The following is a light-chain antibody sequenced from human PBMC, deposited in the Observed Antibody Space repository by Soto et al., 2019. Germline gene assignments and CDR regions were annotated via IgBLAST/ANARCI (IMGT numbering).Light chain of an antibody. V-gene: IGKV1-33*01. CDR3: QHHDILPYP. CDR1: QDISNY. Sequence: DIQMTQSPSSLSASVGDRVTITCQASQDISNYLNWYQQKPGKAPKLLIYDASNLETGVPSRFSEIASGKNFTFNISSLQPEDIATYYYQHHDILPYPFGRGTKLEIK. J-gene: IGKJ2*01. CDR2: DAS.